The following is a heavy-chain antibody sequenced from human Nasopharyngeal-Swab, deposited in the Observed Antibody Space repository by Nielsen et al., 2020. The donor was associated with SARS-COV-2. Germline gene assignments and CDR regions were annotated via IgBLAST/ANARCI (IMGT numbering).Heavy chain of an antibody. CDR3: ARDGAAFSKYYYDSSGPTRPYGMDV. CDR1: GFTVSSNY. D-gene: IGHD3-22*01. Sequence: GGSLRLSCAASGFTVSSNYMSWVRQAPGKGLEWVSVIYSGGSTYYADSVKGRFTISRDNSKNTLYLQMNSLRAEDTAVYYCARDGAAFSKYYYDSSGPTRPYGMDVWGQGTTVTVSS. V-gene: IGHV3-53*01. CDR2: IYSGGST. J-gene: IGHJ6*02.